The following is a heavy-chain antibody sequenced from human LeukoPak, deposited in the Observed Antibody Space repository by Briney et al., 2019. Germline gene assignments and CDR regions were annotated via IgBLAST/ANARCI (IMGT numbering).Heavy chain of an antibody. CDR2: ISGSGGST. Sequence: PGGSLRLSCAASGFTFSSYAMSWVRQAPGKGLEWVSAISGSGGSTYYADSVKGRFTIFRDNSKNTLYLQMNSLRAEDTAVYYCARDKQSLLYFDLRGRGTLVTVSS. D-gene: IGHD6-19*01. CDR1: GFTFSSYA. V-gene: IGHV3-23*01. CDR3: ARDKQSLLYFDL. J-gene: IGHJ2*01.